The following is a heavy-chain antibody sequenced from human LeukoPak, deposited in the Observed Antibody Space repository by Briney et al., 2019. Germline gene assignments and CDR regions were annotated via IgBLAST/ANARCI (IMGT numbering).Heavy chain of an antibody. Sequence: ASVKVSCKASGDTFTSYYMHWVRQAPGQGLERMGIINPSSGSTSYAQKFQGRVTMTRDTSTSTVYMELSSLRSEDTAVYYCARERLRFLEWLFNTRNWFDPCGQGTLVTVSS. CDR2: INPSSGST. CDR1: GDTFTSYY. V-gene: IGHV1-46*01. D-gene: IGHD3-3*01. CDR3: ARERLRFLEWLFNTRNWFDP. J-gene: IGHJ5*02.